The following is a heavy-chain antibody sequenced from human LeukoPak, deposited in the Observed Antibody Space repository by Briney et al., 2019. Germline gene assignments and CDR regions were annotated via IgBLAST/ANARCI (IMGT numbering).Heavy chain of an antibody. J-gene: IGHJ5*02. CDR3: TKGGGITANPLDP. CDR2: TTHDGMYT. V-gene: IGHV3-30*18. Sequence: GGSLRLSCAASGFSLWTSGIHWVRQAPGKGLEWLSLTTHDGMYTNYAESVKGRFTISTDTSKNTVYLQMNSLRPEDTAVYYCTKGGGITANPLDPWGQGTLVIVS. CDR1: GFSLWTSG. D-gene: IGHD1-14*01.